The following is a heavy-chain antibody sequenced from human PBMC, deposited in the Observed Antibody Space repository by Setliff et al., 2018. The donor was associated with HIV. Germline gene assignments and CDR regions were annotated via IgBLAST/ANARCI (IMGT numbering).Heavy chain of an antibody. CDR1: GYTFTTYG. J-gene: IGHJ4*02. CDR2: ISGYNGNT. V-gene: IGHV1-18*01. Sequence: ASVKVSCKASGYTFTTYGISWVRQAPGQGLEWMGWISGYNGNTNYAQKLQGRVTMTTDTSTSTAYMELRSLRSDDTAVYYCAREEVSDGSYYEFDYWGQGTLVTVSS. CDR3: AREEVSDGSYYEFDY. D-gene: IGHD1-26*01.